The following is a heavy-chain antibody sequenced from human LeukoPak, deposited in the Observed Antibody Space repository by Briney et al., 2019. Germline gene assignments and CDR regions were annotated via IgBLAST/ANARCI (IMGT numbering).Heavy chain of an antibody. V-gene: IGHV3-7*03. Sequence: GGSLRLSCAASGFTFSSYWMSWVRQAPGKGLEWVANIKQDGSEKYYVDSVKGRFTISRDNAKNSLYLQMNSLRAEDTAVYYCARVGVRRWRTAMVSFDGYYFDYWGQGTLVTVSS. J-gene: IGHJ4*02. CDR1: GFTFSSYW. D-gene: IGHD5-18*01. CDR3: ARVGVRRWRTAMVSFDGYYFDY. CDR2: IKQDGSEK.